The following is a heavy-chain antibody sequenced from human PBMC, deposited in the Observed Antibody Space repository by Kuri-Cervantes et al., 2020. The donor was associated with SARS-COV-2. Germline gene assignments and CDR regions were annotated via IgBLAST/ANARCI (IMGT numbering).Heavy chain of an antibody. Sequence: ASVKVSCKASGYTFTSYDINWVRQATGQGLEWMGWMNPNSGNTGYAQKFQGRVTITADKSTSTAYMELSSLRSEDTAVYYCASYRDFWSGTAGIDYWGQGTLVTVSS. V-gene: IGHV1-8*03. CDR3: ASYRDFWSGTAGIDY. CDR1: GYTFTSYD. J-gene: IGHJ4*02. CDR2: MNPNSGNT. D-gene: IGHD3-3*01.